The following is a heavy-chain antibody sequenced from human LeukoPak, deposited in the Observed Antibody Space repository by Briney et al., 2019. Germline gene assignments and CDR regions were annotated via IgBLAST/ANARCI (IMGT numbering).Heavy chain of an antibody. CDR3: TADVPTLLALIDY. D-gene: IGHD2-15*01. J-gene: IGHJ4*02. CDR1: GFTFRDAW. V-gene: IGHV3-15*01. Sequence: GGSLRLSCAATGFTFRDAWMTWLRQTPGKGLEWVGRIKSQSAGGTTEYAAPVKGRFTISRDDSKDTLFLQMNSLKTEDTGMYYCTADVPTLLALIDYWGQGTRVTVSS. CDR2: IKSQSAGGTT.